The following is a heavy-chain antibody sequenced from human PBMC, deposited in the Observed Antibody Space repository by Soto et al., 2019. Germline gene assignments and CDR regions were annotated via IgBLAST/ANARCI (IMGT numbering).Heavy chain of an antibody. J-gene: IGHJ4*02. CDR1: GYTFTNYW. D-gene: IGHD1-20*01. CDR3: ARQGVYTQYNWNDFGY. CDR2: INPSDSDT. V-gene: IGHV5-51*01. Sequence: RGESLKISCKGSGYTFTNYWIVWVRQMPGEGLEWMGIINPSDSDTRYSSSFRGQVTISVDKSISTAYLQWNSLKASDTAMYYCARQGVYTQYNWNDFGYWGQGTLVTVSS.